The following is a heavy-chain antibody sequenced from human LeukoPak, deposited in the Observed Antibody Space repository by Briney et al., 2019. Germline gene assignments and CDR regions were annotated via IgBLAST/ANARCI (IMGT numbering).Heavy chain of an antibody. CDR3: ARDLRDGSGSYYNNWFDP. V-gene: IGHV4-30-4*08. D-gene: IGHD3-10*01. CDR1: GDSIRSGDYY. Sequence: SETLSLTCTVSGDSIRSGDYYWSWIRQPPGKGLEWIGYIYYSGSTDSNPSLKSRVTMSIDTSKNQFSLKLSSVTAADTAVYYCARDLRDGSGSYYNNWFDPWGQGTLVTVSS. J-gene: IGHJ5*02. CDR2: IYYSGST.